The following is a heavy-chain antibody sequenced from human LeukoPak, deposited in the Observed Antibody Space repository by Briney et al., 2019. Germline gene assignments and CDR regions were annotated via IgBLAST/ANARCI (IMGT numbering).Heavy chain of an antibody. V-gene: IGHV3-21*01. CDR1: GLTFSSYS. D-gene: IGHD3-3*01. J-gene: IGHJ4*02. CDR3: ARGRGLGVVSPYFDY. Sequence: GGSLRLSCAASGLTFSSYSMNWVRQAPGKGLEWVSSISSSSSYIYYADSVKGRFTISRDNAKNSLYLQMNSLRAEDTAVYYCARGRGLGVVSPYFDYWGQGTLVTVSS. CDR2: ISSSSSYI.